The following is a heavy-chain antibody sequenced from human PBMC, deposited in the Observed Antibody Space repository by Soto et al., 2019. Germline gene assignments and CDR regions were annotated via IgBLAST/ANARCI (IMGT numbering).Heavy chain of an antibody. J-gene: IGHJ4*02. V-gene: IGHV1-18*01. Sequence: ASVKVSCKASGYTFFDYGVSWVRQAPGQGLEWMGWISAYNGNTKYAPNLQDRVTLTTDTSTSTAYMELRSLRPDDTAVYYCARDTKGSSSAIYYWGQGTLVTVSS. CDR3: ARDTKGSSSAIYY. D-gene: IGHD6-6*01. CDR2: ISAYNGNT. CDR1: GYTFFDYG.